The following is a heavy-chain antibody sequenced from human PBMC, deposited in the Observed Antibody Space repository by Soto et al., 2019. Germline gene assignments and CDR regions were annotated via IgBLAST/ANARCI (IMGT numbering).Heavy chain of an antibody. CDR2: IYYSGST. CDR1: GGSISSGGYY. D-gene: IGHD2-15*01. V-gene: IGHV4-31*03. Sequence: NPSETLSLTCTVSGGSISSGGYYWSWIRQHPGKGLEWIGYIYYSGSTYYNPSLKSRVTISVDTSKNQFSLKLSSVTAADTAVYYCARVVVAATWPWFDPWGQGTLVTVSS. J-gene: IGHJ5*02. CDR3: ARVVVAATWPWFDP.